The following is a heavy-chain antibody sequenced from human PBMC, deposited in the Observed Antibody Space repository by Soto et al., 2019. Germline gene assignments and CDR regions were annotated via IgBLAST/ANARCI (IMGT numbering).Heavy chain of an antibody. D-gene: IGHD6-19*01. CDR3: ARSAWAGEFDY. Sequence: QVQLQASGPGLLRPSQTLSLTCTVSGASISHVGHFWSWIRQHPGKGLEWIGYIYYSGITHYNPSLKSRAIISVGTSLSQISLTLSSVAAADTAVYFCARSAWAGEFDYWGQGTVVTVSS. J-gene: IGHJ4*02. CDR1: GASISHVGHF. V-gene: IGHV4-31*03. CDR2: IYYSGIT.